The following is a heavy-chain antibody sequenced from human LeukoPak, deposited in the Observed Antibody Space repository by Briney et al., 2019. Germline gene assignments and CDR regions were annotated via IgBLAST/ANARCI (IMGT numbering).Heavy chain of an antibody. Sequence: PSETLSLTCTVSGGSISSGGYYWSWIRQHPGKGLEWIGYIYYSGSTYYNPSLKSRVTISVDTSKNQFSLKLSSVTAADTAVYYCAIGYCSGGSCYGPYFQHWGQGTLVTVSS. CDR2: IYYSGST. D-gene: IGHD2-15*01. J-gene: IGHJ1*01. V-gene: IGHV4-31*03. CDR1: GGSISSGGYY. CDR3: AIGYCSGGSCYGPYFQH.